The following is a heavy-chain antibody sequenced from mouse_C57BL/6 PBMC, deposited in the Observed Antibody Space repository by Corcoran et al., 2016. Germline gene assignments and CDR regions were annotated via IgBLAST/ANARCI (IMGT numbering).Heavy chain of an antibody. J-gene: IGHJ2*01. CDR3: ARKEAYYGSSSYFDY. CDR2: IFPGSGST. V-gene: IGHV1-75*01. CDR1: GYTFTDYY. D-gene: IGHD1-1*01. Sequence: QVQLQQSGPELVKPGASVKISCKASGYTFTDYYINWVKQRPGQGLEWIGWIFPGSGSTYYNEKFKGKATLTVDTSSSTAYMELHSLTSEDSAVYFCARKEAYYGSSSYFDYWGQGTTLTVSS.